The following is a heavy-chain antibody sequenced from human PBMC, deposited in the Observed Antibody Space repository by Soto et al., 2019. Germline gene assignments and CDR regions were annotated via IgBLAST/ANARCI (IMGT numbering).Heavy chain of an antibody. CDR2: IVPVFGRP. CDR1: GGSFSSCG. Sequence: GASVKVSCQASGGSFSSCGSRWVRQAPGQGLEWMGGIVPVFGRPNYAQRFRGRLTITADESTSTGYMELISLRSDDTAVYYCAREGSGYNFWGQGTQVTVSS. V-gene: IGHV1-69*13. J-gene: IGHJ4*02. D-gene: IGHD5-12*01. CDR3: AREGSGYNF.